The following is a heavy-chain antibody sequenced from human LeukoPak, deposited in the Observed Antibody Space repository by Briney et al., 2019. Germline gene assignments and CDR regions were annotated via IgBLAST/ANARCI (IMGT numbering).Heavy chain of an antibody. Sequence: ASVKVSCKVSGYTLTELSMHWVRQAPGEGLEWMGGFDPEDGETIYAQKFQGRVTMTEDTSTDTAYMELSSLRSEDTAVYYCATDRSSSLGQIGDLDYWGQGTLVTVSS. J-gene: IGHJ4*02. CDR1: GYTLTELS. D-gene: IGHD2-15*01. CDR2: FDPEDGET. CDR3: ATDRSSSLGQIGDLDY. V-gene: IGHV1-24*01.